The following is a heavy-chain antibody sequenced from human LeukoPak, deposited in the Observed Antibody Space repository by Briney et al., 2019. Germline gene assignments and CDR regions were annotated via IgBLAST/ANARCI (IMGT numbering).Heavy chain of an antibody. CDR3: TRVYCSGDSCYHFDY. D-gene: IGHD2-15*01. J-gene: IGHJ4*02. CDR1: GYSLSRGYY. V-gene: IGHV4-38-2*01. Sequence: PSEALSLTRAVSGYSLSRGYYWGWIRQPPGKGLEGIGSLYHSGSTFYNPSLKSRVTMSVDTSKNQFSLKLSAVTAADTAVYYCTRVYCSGDSCYHFDYWGQGTLVTVSS. CDR2: LYHSGST.